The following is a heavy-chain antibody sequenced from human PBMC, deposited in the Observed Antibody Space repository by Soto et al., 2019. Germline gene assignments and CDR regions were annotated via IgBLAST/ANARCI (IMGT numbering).Heavy chain of an antibody. V-gene: IGHV1-69*18. D-gene: IGHD6-6*01. J-gene: IGHJ4*02. CDR2: IIPIFTTT. Sequence: QVQLVQSGSEVRRPGSSVKVSCKASGGSFSNSAIAWVRQAPGQGLEWLGMIIPIFTTTNYAQTFKDRLTITADGSTSTAYMELSGLKSEDTAVYFCARPSGLLGQFSALVDYCGQGTLVTVSS. CDR1: GGSFSNSA. CDR3: ARPSGLLGQFSALVDY.